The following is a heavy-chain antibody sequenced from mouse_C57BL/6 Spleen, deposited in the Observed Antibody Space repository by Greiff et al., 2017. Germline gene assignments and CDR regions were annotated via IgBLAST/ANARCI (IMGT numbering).Heavy chain of an antibody. V-gene: IGHV1-55*01. Sequence: QVQLQQSGAELVKPGASVKMSCKASGYTFTSYWITWVKQRPGQGLEWIGDIYPGSGSTNYNEKFKSKATLTVDTSSSTAYMQLSSLTSEDSAVYYCERYSNYDGGYFDVWGTGTTVTVSS. CDR1: GYTFTSYW. D-gene: IGHD2-5*01. CDR3: ERYSNYDGGYFDV. J-gene: IGHJ1*03. CDR2: IYPGSGST.